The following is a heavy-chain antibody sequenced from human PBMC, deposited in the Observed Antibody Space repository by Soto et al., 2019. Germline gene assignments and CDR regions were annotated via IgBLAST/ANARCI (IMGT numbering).Heavy chain of an antibody. CDR3: ATALGGWYPNY. V-gene: IGHV1-24*01. D-gene: IGHD6-19*01. J-gene: IGHJ4*02. CDR2: FDPEDGET. CDR1: GGTFSSYA. Sequence: GASVKVSCKASGGTFSSYAISWVRQAPGKGLEWMGGFDPEDGETIYAQKFQGRVTMTEDTSTDTAYMELSSLRSEDTAVYYCATALGGWYPNYWGQGTLVTVSS.